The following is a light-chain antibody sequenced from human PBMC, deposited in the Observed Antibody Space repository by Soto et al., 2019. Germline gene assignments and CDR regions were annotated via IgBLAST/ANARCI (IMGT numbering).Light chain of an antibody. CDR3: SSYTGSSTYV. CDR1: SSDVGGYNY. V-gene: IGLV2-14*01. Sequence: QSALTQPASVSGSPGQSITISCTGTSSDVGGYNYASWYQQHPGKAPKLMIYDVSNRRSGVSNRFSGSKSGNTASLTISGLQAEDEADYYCSSYTGSSTYVFGTGTKVTVL. J-gene: IGLJ1*01. CDR2: DVS.